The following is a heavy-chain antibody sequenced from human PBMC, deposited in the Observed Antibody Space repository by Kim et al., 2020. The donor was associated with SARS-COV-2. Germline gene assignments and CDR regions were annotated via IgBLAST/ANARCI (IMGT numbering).Heavy chain of an antibody. V-gene: IGHV3-33*06. CDR2: IWYDGSNK. CDR1: GFTFSSYG. D-gene: IGHD5-18*01. CDR3: AKDALERGRGYSYGYGMDV. J-gene: IGHJ6*02. Sequence: GGSRRLSCAASGFTFSSYGMHWVRQAPGKGLEWVAVIWYDGSNKYYADSVKGRLTISRDNSKNTLYLQMNSLRAEDTAVYYCAKDALERGRGYSYGYGMDVWGQGTTVTVSS.